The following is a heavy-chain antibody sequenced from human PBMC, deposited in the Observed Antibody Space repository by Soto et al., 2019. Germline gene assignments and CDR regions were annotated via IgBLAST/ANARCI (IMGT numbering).Heavy chain of an antibody. CDR1: GLSLTTTGVG. CDR2: IYWDDGK. Sequence: SRPKLVNTTQTLTLTCTFSGLSLTTTGVGVAWIRQPPGKALEWLALIYWDDGKRYSPSPSLKNRLTITKDTSKNQVVLTMANMDPMDTATYFCAHRPYTGGSRPFGFWGQGTLVTVSS. V-gene: IGHV2-5*02. J-gene: IGHJ4*02. D-gene: IGHD2-8*02. CDR3: AHRPYTGGSRPFGF.